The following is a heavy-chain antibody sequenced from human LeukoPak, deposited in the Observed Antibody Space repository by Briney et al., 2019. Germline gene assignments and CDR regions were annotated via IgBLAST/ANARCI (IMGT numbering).Heavy chain of an antibody. CDR3: ARDASSGNDFDY. V-gene: IGHV3-53*01. D-gene: IGHD1-26*01. Sequence: PGGSLRLSCAASGFTVSNYHMSWLRQAPGKGLEWVSVIYGGTGTYYADSVKGRSTISRDNSKNTVYLQLNSLRVEDTALCYCARDASSGNDFDYWGQGTLVTVSS. CDR2: IYGGTGT. CDR1: GFTVSNYH. J-gene: IGHJ4*02.